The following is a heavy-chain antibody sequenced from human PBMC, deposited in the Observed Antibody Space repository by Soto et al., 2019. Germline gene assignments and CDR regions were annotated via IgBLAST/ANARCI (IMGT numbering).Heavy chain of an antibody. CDR2: ISGSGGST. Sequence: GGSLRLSCAASGFTFSSYAMSWVRQAPGKGLEWVSAISGSGGSTYYADSVKGRFTISRDNSKNTLYLQMNSLRAEDTAVYYCAKELGYCSSTSCYAGTNWGQGTLVTVSS. CDR1: GFTFSSYA. V-gene: IGHV3-23*01. CDR3: AKELGYCSSTSCYAGTN. J-gene: IGHJ4*02. D-gene: IGHD2-2*01.